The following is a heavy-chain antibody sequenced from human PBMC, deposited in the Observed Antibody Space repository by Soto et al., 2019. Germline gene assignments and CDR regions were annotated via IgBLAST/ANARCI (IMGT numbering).Heavy chain of an antibody. J-gene: IGHJ4*02. CDR2: INHSGST. V-gene: IGHV4-34*01. Sequence: SETLSLTCAVYGGSFSGYYWSWIRQPPGKGLEWIGEINHSGSTNYNPSLKSRVTISVDTSKNQFSLKLSSVTAADTAVYYCARGATYIVVVVAAPRTFDYWGQGTLVTVSS. CDR1: GGSFSGYY. D-gene: IGHD2-15*01. CDR3: ARGATYIVVVVAAPRTFDY.